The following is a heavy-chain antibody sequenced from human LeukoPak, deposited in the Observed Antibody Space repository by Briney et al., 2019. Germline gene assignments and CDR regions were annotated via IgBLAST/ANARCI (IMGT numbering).Heavy chain of an antibody. V-gene: IGHV3-21*01. Sequence: GGSLRLSCAASGFTFSSYSMNWVRQAPGKGLEWVSSISSSSSYIYYADSVKGRFTISRDNAKNSLYLQMNSLRAEDTAVYYCARDPRLIYDVWSGEFDYWGQGTLVTVSS. CDR1: GFTFSSYS. CDR3: ARDPRLIYDVWSGEFDY. D-gene: IGHD3-3*01. J-gene: IGHJ4*02. CDR2: ISSSSSYI.